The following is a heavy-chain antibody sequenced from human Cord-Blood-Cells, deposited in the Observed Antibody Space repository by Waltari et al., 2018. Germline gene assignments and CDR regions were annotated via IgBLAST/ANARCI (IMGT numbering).Heavy chain of an antibody. CDR2: INYRGSP. Sequence: QVQLQESGPGLVKPSQTLSLTCTVSGGSISSGGYYWRWIRQHPGKGLECIGYINYRGSPFYNPSLKRRVTISVDAYKNQFSLKLSSVTAADTAVYYCARVHSGSYYFDIWGQGTMVTVSS. V-gene: IGHV4-31*03. CDR3: ARVHSGSYYFDI. D-gene: IGHD1-26*01. J-gene: IGHJ3*02. CDR1: GGSISSGGYY.